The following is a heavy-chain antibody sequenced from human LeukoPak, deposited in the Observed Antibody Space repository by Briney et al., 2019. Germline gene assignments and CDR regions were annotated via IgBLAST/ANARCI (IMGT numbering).Heavy chain of an antibody. V-gene: IGHV1-18*04. J-gene: IGHJ4*02. CDR2: ISSYNGNT. Sequence: RASVKVSCKASGYTFTNYGISWVRQAPGQGLEWMGWISSYNGNTNYAQKLQGRVTMNTDTSTSTAYRERRSLRSDDTAVYYCARDWGAWPHTLNWGEGALGTLSS. CDR3: ARDWGAWPHTLN. CDR1: GYTFTNYG. D-gene: IGHD3-16*01.